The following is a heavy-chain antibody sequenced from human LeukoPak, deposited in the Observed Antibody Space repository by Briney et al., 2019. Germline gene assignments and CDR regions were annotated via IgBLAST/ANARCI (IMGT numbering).Heavy chain of an antibody. J-gene: IGHJ4*02. CDR3: ARYGDDYSNSIDY. CDR1: GGTFSSYA. CDR2: IIPISGTA. Sequence: ASVKVSCKASGGTFSSYAISWVRQAPGQGLEWMGGIIPISGTANYAQKFQGRVTITADESTSTAYMELSSLRSEDTAVYYCARYGDDYSNSIDYWGQGTLVTVSS. D-gene: IGHD4-11*01. V-gene: IGHV1-69*13.